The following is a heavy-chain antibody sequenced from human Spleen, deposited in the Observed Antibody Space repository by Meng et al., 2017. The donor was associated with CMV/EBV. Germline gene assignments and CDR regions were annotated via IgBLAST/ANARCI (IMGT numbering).Heavy chain of an antibody. J-gene: IGHJ4*02. CDR3: ARVGCSGGSCYADN. V-gene: IGHV4-39*07. CDR2: IYYSGST. Sequence: SETLSLTCTVSGGSISSSSYYWGWIRQPPGKGLEWIGSIYYSGSTYYNPSLKSRVTISVDTSKNQFSLKLSSVTAADTAVYYCARVGCSGGSCYADNWGRGTLVTVSS. CDR1: GGSISSSSYY. D-gene: IGHD2-15*01.